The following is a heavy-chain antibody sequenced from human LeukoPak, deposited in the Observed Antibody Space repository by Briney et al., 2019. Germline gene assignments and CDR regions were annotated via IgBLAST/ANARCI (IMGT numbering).Heavy chain of an antibody. J-gene: IGHJ4*02. CDR1: GYTFTTHA. Sequence: ALVKVSCKASGYTFTTHAIHWVRQAPGQRLEWMGWINAGNGNTKSSQKFQGRVTISRDTSASTAYMELRSLRSEDTSVYYCARGSLASSGWYVLDYWGQGTLVTVSS. V-gene: IGHV1-3*01. CDR2: INAGNGNT. CDR3: ARGSLASSGWYVLDY. D-gene: IGHD6-19*01.